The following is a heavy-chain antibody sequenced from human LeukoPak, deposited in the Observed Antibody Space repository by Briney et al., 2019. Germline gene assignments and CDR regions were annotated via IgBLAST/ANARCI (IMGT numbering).Heavy chain of an antibody. Sequence: GGSLRLSCAAAGCTFSNYAMTWVRQAPGKGLEWVSVIYSGGSTYYPDSGKVRFTISRHNSKHTLYLQMNSLRAEDTAVYYCARAVVRSGLGVRGVIIHEYAFDIWGQGTMVTVSS. CDR2: IYSGGST. CDR3: ARAVVRSGLGVRGVIIHEYAFDI. D-gene: IGHD3-10*01. V-gene: IGHV3-53*04. CDR1: GCTFSNYA. J-gene: IGHJ3*02.